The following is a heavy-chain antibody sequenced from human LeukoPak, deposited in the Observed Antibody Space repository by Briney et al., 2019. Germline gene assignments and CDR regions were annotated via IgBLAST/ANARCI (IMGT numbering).Heavy chain of an antibody. J-gene: IGHJ4*02. D-gene: IGHD3-22*01. CDR3: ARESLDSSMYHFDY. CDR2: ISSSSSYI. CDR1: GFTFSSYS. Sequence: KAGGSLRLSCAASGFTFSSYSMNWVRQAPGKGLEWVSSISSSSSYIYYGDSVKGRFTISRDNAKNSLYLQMNSLRAEDTAVYYCARESLDSSMYHFDYWGQGTLVTVSS. V-gene: IGHV3-21*01.